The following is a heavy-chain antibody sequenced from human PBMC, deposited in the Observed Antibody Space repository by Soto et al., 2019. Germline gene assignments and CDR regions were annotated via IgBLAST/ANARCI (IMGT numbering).Heavy chain of an antibody. V-gene: IGHV5-51*01. J-gene: IGHJ3*02. D-gene: IGHD2-2*01. CDR1: GYSFTSYW. Sequence: GESLKISCKGSGYSFTSYWIGWVRQMPGKGLEWMGIIYPGDSDTRYSPSFQGQVTISADKSISTAYLQWSSLKASDTAMYYCARSPKPDGYQLLDDAFDIWGQGTMVTVSS. CDR3: ARSPKPDGYQLLDDAFDI. CDR2: IYPGDSDT.